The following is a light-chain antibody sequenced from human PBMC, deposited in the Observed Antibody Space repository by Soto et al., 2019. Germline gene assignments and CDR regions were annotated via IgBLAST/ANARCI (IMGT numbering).Light chain of an antibody. Sequence: EIVLTQSPGTLSLSPGERATLSCRASQSVSSSYLAWYQQKPGQAPRLLIYGASSRATDNPDRFSGSGSGTDFTLTISRLEPEDFAVYYCQHYGSSPYTFGQGTKLEFK. CDR1: QSVSSSY. J-gene: IGKJ2*01. V-gene: IGKV3-20*01. CDR3: QHYGSSPYT. CDR2: GAS.